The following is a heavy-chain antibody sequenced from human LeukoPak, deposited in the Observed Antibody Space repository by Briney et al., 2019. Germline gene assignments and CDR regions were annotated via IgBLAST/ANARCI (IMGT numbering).Heavy chain of an antibody. J-gene: IGHJ6*02. Sequence: GGSLRLSCAASGFTFSSYSMNWVRKAPGKGLEWVSSISSSSSYIYYADSVKGRFTISRDNAKNSLYLQMNSMRAEDTAVYYCARDVGAVAGIYYYYGMDVWGQGTTVTVSS. CDR3: ARDVGAVAGIYYYYGMDV. V-gene: IGHV3-21*01. D-gene: IGHD6-19*01. CDR1: GFTFSSYS. CDR2: ISSSSSYI.